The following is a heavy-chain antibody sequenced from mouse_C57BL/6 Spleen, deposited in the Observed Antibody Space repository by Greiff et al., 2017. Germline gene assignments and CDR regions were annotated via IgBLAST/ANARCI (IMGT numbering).Heavy chain of an antibody. Sequence: EVMLVESGGDLVKPGGSLKLSCAASGFTFSSYGMSWVRQTPDKRLEWVATISSGGSYTYYPDSVKGRFTISRDNAKNTLYLQMRSLKSEDTAMYYCAGRADYGWYFDVWGTGTTVTVSS. V-gene: IGHV5-6*02. J-gene: IGHJ1*03. CDR2: ISSGGSYT. CDR1: GFTFSSYG. CDR3: AGRADYGWYFDV. D-gene: IGHD2-4*01.